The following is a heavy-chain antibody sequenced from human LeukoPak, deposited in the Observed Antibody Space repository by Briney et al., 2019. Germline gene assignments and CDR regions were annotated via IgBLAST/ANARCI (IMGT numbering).Heavy chain of an antibody. Sequence: ASVKVSCKASGYTFTSYYMHWVRQAPGQGLEWMGIINPSGGGTSYAQKFQGRVTMTRDMSTSTVYMELSSLRSEDTAVYYCARDGLVGATTSRYYYYYMDVWGKGTTVTVSS. CDR1: GYTFTSYY. D-gene: IGHD1-26*01. CDR3: ARDGLVGATTSRYYYYYMDV. CDR2: INPSGGGT. V-gene: IGHV1-46*01. J-gene: IGHJ6*03.